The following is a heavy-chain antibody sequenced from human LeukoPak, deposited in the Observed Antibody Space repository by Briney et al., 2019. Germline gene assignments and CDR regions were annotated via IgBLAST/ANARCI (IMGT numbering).Heavy chain of an antibody. Sequence: SQTLSLTCAISGDSVSSNSAAWNWIRQSPSRGLEWQGRTYYRSKWRNDYAVSVKSRITISPDTSKNQFSLQLNSVTPEDTSVYYCVRDLSWRFDYWGQGTLVTVSS. CDR3: VRDLSWRFDY. V-gene: IGHV6-1*01. J-gene: IGHJ4*02. D-gene: IGHD2/OR15-2a*01. CDR1: GDSVSSNSAA. CDR2: TYYRSKWRN.